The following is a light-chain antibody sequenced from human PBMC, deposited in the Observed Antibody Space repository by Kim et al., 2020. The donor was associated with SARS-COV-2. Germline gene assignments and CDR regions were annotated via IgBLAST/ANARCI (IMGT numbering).Light chain of an antibody. V-gene: IGLV2-8*01. Sequence: GQSATISCTGTSSDVGGYNYVSWYQQHPGKAPKLMIYEVTKRPSGVPDRFSGSKSGNTASLTVSGLQTEDEADYYCCSYAGSDNYVFGTGTKVTVL. CDR3: CSYAGSDNYV. J-gene: IGLJ1*01. CDR1: SSDVGGYNY. CDR2: EVT.